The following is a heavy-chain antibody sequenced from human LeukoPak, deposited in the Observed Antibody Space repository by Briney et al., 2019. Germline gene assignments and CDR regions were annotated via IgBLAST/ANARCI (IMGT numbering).Heavy chain of an antibody. CDR2: IYYSGST. J-gene: IGHJ4*02. CDR1: GGSISSHY. CDR3: ARVVGATYFDY. Sequence: SETLSLTCTVSGGSISSHYWSWIRQPPGKGLEWIGYIYYSGSTNYNPSLKSRVTISVDTSKNQLSLKLSSVTAADTAVYYCARVVGATYFDYWGQGTLVTVSS. D-gene: IGHD1-26*01. V-gene: IGHV4-59*11.